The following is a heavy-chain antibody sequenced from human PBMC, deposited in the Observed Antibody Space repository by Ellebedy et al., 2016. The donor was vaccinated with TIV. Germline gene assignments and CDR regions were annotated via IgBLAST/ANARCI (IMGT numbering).Heavy chain of an antibody. CDR1: GFTFNTYW. CDR2: IKEDGSEK. Sequence: GESLKISCAASGFTFNTYWMHWVRQAPGKGLEWVANIKEDGSEKYYVDSVRGRFTISRDNAKNSLYLQMNSLRAEDTAVYYCARGWFDPWGQGTLVTVSS. CDR3: ARGWFDP. V-gene: IGHV3-7*01. J-gene: IGHJ5*02.